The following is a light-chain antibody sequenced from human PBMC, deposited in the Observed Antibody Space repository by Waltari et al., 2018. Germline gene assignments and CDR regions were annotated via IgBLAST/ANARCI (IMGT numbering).Light chain of an antibody. J-gene: IGLJ2*01. CDR3: NSRDSSGNPNVI. Sequence: SSELTQDPAVSVALGQTVRITCQGDRLRDFYASWYQQKPGQAPVRVINDENTRPSGIPDRFSGSTSGNTASLTITGAQAEDEADYYCNSRDSSGNPNVIFGGGTKLTVL. V-gene: IGLV3-19*01. CDR1: RLRDFY. CDR2: DEN.